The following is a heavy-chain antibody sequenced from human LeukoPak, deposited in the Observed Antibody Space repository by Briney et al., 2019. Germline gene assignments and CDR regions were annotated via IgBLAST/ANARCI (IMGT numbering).Heavy chain of an antibody. J-gene: IGHJ4*02. D-gene: IGHD6-13*01. CDR1: GGSISSYY. Sequence: PSETLSLTCTVSGGSISSYYWSWIRQPPGKGLEWIGYIYYSGSTNYNPSLKSRVTMSVETSKNQFSLKLTSVTTADTAVYYRARAQGYSSSWLDYWGQGTLVTVSS. V-gene: IGHV4-59*01. CDR2: IYYSGST. CDR3: ARAQGYSSSWLDY.